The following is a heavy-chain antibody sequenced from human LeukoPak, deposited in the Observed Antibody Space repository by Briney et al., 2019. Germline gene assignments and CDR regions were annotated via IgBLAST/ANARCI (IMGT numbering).Heavy chain of an antibody. CDR1: GFTFSSYG. V-gene: IGHV3-30*02. CDR3: ARDIAAAVDY. CDR2: TGYDGHNK. J-gene: IGHJ4*02. Sequence: GGSLRLSCAASGFTFSSYGMHWVRQAPGKGPEWVAFTGYDGHNKYYADSVKGRFTISRDNAKNSLYLQMNSLRAEDTAVYYCARDIAAAVDYWGQGTLVTVSS. D-gene: IGHD6-13*01.